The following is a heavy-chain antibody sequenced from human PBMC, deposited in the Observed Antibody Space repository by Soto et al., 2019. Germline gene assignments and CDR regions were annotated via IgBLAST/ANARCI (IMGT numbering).Heavy chain of an antibody. J-gene: IGHJ6*02. CDR3: AKDIDVGATIGGMDV. V-gene: IGHV3-43*01. CDR1: GFTFDDYT. D-gene: IGHD1-26*01. Sequence: GGSLRLSCAASGFTFDDYTMHWVRQAPGKGLEWVSLISWDGGSTYYADSVKGRFTISRDNSKNSLYLQMNSLRTEDTALYYCAKDIDVGATIGGMDVWGQGTTVTVSS. CDR2: ISWDGGST.